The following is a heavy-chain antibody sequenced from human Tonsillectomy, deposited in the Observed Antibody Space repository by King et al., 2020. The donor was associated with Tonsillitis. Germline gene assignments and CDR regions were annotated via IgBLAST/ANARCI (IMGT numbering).Heavy chain of an antibody. V-gene: IGHV1-2*02. CDR3: ARDAFDI. J-gene: IGHJ3*02. CDR2: INPNNGDT. Sequence: VQLVESGAEVKKPGASVKVSCKASGYTFTGYFMHWVGPAPGQGLEWGGWINPNNGDTTYAQKFQGRGTMTRDTSISTAYMELSRLRSDDTAVYYCARDAFDIWGQGTMVTVSS. CDR1: GYTFTGYF.